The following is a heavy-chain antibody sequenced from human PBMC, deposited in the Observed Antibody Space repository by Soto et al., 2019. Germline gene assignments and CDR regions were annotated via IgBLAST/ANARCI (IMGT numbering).Heavy chain of an antibody. CDR3: ARDKSSSGIGDACYS. CDR2: IIPIFGTA. Sequence: QVQLVQSGAEVKKPGSSVKVSCKASGGTFSSYAISWVRQAPGQGLEWMGGIIPIFGTANYAQKFQGRVTIAVDESTSGGYMELSILRSEEPAVYYCARDKSSSGIGDACYSWGQGTMVTVCS. CDR1: GGTFSSYA. D-gene: IGHD6-6*01. J-gene: IGHJ3*02. V-gene: IGHV1-69*01.